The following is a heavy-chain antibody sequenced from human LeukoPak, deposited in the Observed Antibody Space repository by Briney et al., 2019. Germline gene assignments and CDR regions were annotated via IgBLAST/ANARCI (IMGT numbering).Heavy chain of an antibody. CDR1: GGSISSSSHY. CDR3: ARAMVLEGWFDS. D-gene: IGHD3-10*01. V-gene: IGHV4-39*01. J-gene: IGHJ5*01. CDR2: IYYRGST. Sequence: TSETLPLTCTVSGGSISSSSHYWGWIRQPPGKGLEWIASIYYRGSTFYNPSLNSRVTISVDTSKSQFSLKLSFVTAADTAIYYCARAMVLEGWFDSWGQGTLVTVSS.